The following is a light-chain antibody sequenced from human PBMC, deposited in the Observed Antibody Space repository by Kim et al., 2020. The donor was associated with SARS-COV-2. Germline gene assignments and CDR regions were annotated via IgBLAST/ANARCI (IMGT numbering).Light chain of an antibody. Sequence: ASVGDRVTITCQASQDIYNYLNWYQQKPGKAPKLLIYEASNLETGVPSRFSGSGSGRYFTFTISALQPEDFATYYCQQYVDLPPYTCGQGTKLEI. J-gene: IGKJ2*01. CDR1: QDIYNY. V-gene: IGKV1-33*01. CDR3: QQYVDLPPYT. CDR2: EAS.